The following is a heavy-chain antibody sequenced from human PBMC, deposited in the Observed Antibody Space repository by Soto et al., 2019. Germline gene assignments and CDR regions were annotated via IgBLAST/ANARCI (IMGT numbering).Heavy chain of an antibody. V-gene: IGHV1-3*01. J-gene: IGHJ6*02. Sequence: ASVKVSCKASGYTFTSYAMHWVRQAPGQRLEWMGWINAGNGNTKYSQKFQGRVTITRDTSASTAYMELSSLRSEDTAVYYCASRGVVAVTGYYYYGMDVWGQGTTVTVSS. CDR1: GYTFTSYA. CDR3: ASRGVVAVTGYYYYGMDV. D-gene: IGHD2-15*01. CDR2: INAGNGNT.